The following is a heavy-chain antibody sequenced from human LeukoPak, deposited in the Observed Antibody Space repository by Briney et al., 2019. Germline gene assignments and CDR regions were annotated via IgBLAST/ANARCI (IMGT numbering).Heavy chain of an antibody. J-gene: IGHJ4*02. CDR3: ARSPIAAAGLDY. D-gene: IGHD6-13*01. CDR1: GGSFSGYY. V-gene: IGHV4-34*01. CDR2: INHSGST. Sequence: SETLSLTCAVSGGSFSGYYWSWIRQPPGKGLEWIGEINHSGSTNYNPSLKSRVTISVDTSKNQFSLKLSSVTAADTAVYYCARSPIAAAGLDYWGQGTLVTVSS.